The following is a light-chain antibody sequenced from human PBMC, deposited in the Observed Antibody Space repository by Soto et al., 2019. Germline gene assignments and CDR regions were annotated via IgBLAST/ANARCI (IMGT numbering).Light chain of an antibody. CDR2: KAS. CDR3: QQYNHYFT. J-gene: IGKJ3*01. V-gene: IGKV1-5*03. Sequence: DIQMTQSPSTLSASVGDRVTITCRASQNINTWLAWYQQKPAKAPKLLIYKASSLESGVPSRFSGSGSGTEFTLTISSLQPDDFASYYCQQYNHYFTFGHGTKVDIK. CDR1: QNINTW.